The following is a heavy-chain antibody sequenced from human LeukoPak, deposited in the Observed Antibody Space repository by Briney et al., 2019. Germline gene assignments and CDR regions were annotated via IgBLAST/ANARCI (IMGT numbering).Heavy chain of an antibody. CDR2: ITGSGGYT. D-gene: IGHD6-19*01. Sequence: GGSLRLSCAASGFTFSSYAVSWVRQAPGKGLEWVSAITGSGGYTYYAESVKGRFTISRDNSKNTLYLQMNSLRAEDTAIYYCAKVGVAGGYYWFDPWGQGTLVTVSS. J-gene: IGHJ5*02. V-gene: IGHV3-23*01. CDR1: GFTFSSYA. CDR3: AKVGVAGGYYWFDP.